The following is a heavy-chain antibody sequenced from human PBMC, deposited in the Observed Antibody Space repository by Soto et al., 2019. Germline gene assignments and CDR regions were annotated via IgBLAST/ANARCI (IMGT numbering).Heavy chain of an antibody. CDR1: GFPFSIYS. D-gene: IGHD6-19*01. V-gene: IGHV3-48*02. Sequence: EVQLVESGGGLVQPGGSLRLSCAASGFPFSIYSMNWVRQAPGKGLEWSSYITSDTNTIKYADSVKGRFTISRDNAKNLVYLQMNSLRDGDTAVYFCARSVEGHFDYWGQGTGVTVSS. CDR3: ARSVEGHFDY. J-gene: IGHJ4*02. CDR2: ITSDTNTI.